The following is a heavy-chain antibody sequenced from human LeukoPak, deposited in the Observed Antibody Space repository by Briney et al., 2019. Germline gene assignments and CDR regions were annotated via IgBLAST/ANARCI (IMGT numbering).Heavy chain of an antibody. CDR1: GYTFTSYG. J-gene: IGHJ4*02. D-gene: IGHD3-10*01. CDR2: INPSDGGT. CDR3: ARITDQALRN. Sequence: ASVKVSCKASGYTFTSYGISWVRQAPGQGLEWMGIINPSDGGTGYSQQFQGRVTMTRDTSTSTVYMELSSLKSEDTAMYYCARITDQALRNWGQGTLVTVSS. V-gene: IGHV1-46*01.